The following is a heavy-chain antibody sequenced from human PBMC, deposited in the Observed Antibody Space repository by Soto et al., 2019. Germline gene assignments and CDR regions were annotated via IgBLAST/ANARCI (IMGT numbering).Heavy chain of an antibody. CDR2: IYWDGDK. V-gene: IGHV2-5*02. D-gene: IGHD3-3*01. CDR1: GFSLSTSGAA. J-gene: IGHJ5*02. Sequence: QLNLIESGPTLVKPTQTLTLTCTFSGFSLSTSGAAVGWVRQPPGRALEWLALIYWDGDKRYNASLGNRLTITKDTSMNQVVLTLTNVDPADTATYYCAHRATMTIFVLIIDNGIWFDPWGQGTRVIVSS. CDR3: AHRATMTIFVLIIDNGIWFDP.